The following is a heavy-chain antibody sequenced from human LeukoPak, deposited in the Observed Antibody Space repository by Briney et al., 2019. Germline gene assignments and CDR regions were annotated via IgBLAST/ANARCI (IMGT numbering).Heavy chain of an antibody. J-gene: IGHJ4*02. CDR2: IKSKTDGGTT. D-gene: IGHD5-18*01. CDR3: TTDSDSDTAMVFPPVRVDY. V-gene: IGHV3-15*01. CDR1: GFTFSTYS. Sequence: GGSLRLSCAASGFTFSTYSMNWVRQAPGKGLEWVGRIKSKTDGGTTDYAAPVKGRFTISRDDSKNTLYLQMNSLKTEDTAVYYCTTDSDSDTAMVFPPVRVDYWGQGTLVTVSS.